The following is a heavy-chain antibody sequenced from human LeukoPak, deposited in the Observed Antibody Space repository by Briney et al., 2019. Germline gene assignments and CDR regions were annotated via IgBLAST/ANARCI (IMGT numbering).Heavy chain of an antibody. V-gene: IGHV4-59*01. CDR3: ARGDCSSTSCSFDP. J-gene: IGHJ5*02. CDR1: GGSISSYY. CDR2: IYYSGST. Sequence: SETLSLTCTVSGGSISSYYWSWIRQPPGKGLEWIGYIYYSGSTNYNPSLKGRVTISVDTSKNRFSLKLSSVTAADTAVYYCARGDCSSTSCSFDPWGQGTLVTVSS. D-gene: IGHD2-2*01.